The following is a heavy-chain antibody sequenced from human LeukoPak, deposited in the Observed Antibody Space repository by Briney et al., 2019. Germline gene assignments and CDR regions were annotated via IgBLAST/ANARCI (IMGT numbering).Heavy chain of an antibody. Sequence: GGSLRLSCAASGFTFSSYSMNWVRQAPGKGLEWVSSISTSSTYIYYADSVKGRFTISRDNANNLLYLQMNSLRDDDTAVYYCAKDSHSWSRDYWGQGTLVTVSS. CDR2: ISTSSTYI. CDR3: AKDSHSWSRDY. J-gene: IGHJ4*02. D-gene: IGHD6-13*01. V-gene: IGHV3-21*06. CDR1: GFTFSSYS.